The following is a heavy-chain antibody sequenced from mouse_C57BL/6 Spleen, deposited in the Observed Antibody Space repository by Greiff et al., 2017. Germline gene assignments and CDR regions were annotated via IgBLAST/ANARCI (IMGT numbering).Heavy chain of an antibody. D-gene: IGHD2-2*01. V-gene: IGHV1-61*01. J-gene: IGHJ3*01. CDR2: IYPSDSET. Sequence: QVQLKQPGAELVRPGSSVKLSCKASGYTFTSYWMDWVKQRPGQGLEWIGNIYPSDSETHYNQKFKDKAALTVDKSSSTAYMQLSSLTSEDSAVYYCARWDGYDGAWFAYWGQGTLVTVSA. CDR3: ARWDGYDGAWFAY. CDR1: GYTFTSYW.